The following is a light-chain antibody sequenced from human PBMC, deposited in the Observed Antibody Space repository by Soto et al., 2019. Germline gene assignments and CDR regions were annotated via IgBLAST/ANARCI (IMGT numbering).Light chain of an antibody. V-gene: IGLV3-9*01. CDR1: NIGSKN. CDR3: QVWDSSTV. CDR2: RDS. Sequence: ELTQPLSVSVALGQTARITCGGNNIGSKNVHWYQQKPGQAPVLVIYRDSNRPSGIPERFSGSNSGNTATLTISRAQAGDEADYYCQVWDSSTVFGGGTKVTVL. J-gene: IGLJ2*01.